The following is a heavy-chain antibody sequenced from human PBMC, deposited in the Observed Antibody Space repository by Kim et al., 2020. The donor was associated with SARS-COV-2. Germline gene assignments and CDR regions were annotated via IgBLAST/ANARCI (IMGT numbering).Heavy chain of an antibody. CDR2: ITGNGINK. Sequence: PGGSLRLSCVASGFTFDTYAMSWVRQAPGKGLEWVSVITGNGINKFFADSVRGRFTISRDNSKNTLFLQMNSLRDEDTALYYCAKMVVMDGYNYYYYYGMDVWGQGTTVTVSS. J-gene: IGHJ6*02. D-gene: IGHD3-22*01. V-gene: IGHV3-23*01. CDR1: GFTFDTYA. CDR3: AKMVVMDGYNYYYYYGMDV.